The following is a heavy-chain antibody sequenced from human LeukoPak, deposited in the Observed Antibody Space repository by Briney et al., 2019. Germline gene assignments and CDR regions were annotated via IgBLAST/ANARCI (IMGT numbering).Heavy chain of an antibody. V-gene: IGHV4-30-2*01. Sequence: SETLSLTCTVFGGSISSSSYYWGWIRQPPGKGLEWIGYIYHSGSTYYNPSLKSRVTISVDRSKNQFSLKLSSVTAADTAVYYCARMIAVAGFDYWGQGTLVTVSS. J-gene: IGHJ4*02. CDR1: GGSISSSSYY. CDR2: IYHSGST. D-gene: IGHD6-19*01. CDR3: ARMIAVAGFDY.